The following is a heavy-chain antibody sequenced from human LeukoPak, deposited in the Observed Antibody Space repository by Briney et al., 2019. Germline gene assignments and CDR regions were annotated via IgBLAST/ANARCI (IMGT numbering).Heavy chain of an antibody. CDR3: ARQLVARGTNESGKYYKVGLDP. CDR2: IFPDDSDT. Sequence: GESLKISCKGSGYSFPNYWIAWVRQMPGKGLEWMGIIFPDDSDTRYSPSFQGQVTISVDKSISTAYLQWSSLRASDTAMYYCARQLVARGTNESGKYYKVGLDPWGQGTQVTVSS. CDR1: GYSFPNYW. J-gene: IGHJ5*02. D-gene: IGHD3-10*01. V-gene: IGHV5-51*01.